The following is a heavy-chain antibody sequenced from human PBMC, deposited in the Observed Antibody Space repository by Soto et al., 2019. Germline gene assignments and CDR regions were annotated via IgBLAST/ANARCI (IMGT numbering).Heavy chain of an antibody. Sequence: ASGKVSCKASGYTFTSYGISWVRQAPGQGLDGMGWISAYNGNTNYAQKLQGRLTITTDTSTSRAYMKMRSLRSDDTAVYYCARVDSSGWYHFDYWGQGTLVTVSS. CDR1: GYTFTSYG. CDR3: ARVDSSGWYHFDY. D-gene: IGHD6-19*01. J-gene: IGHJ4*02. CDR2: ISAYNGNT. V-gene: IGHV1-18*01.